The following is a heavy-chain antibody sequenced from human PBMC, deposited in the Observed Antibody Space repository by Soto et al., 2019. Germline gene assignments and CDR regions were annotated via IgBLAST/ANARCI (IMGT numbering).Heavy chain of an antibody. V-gene: IGHV1-8*01. CDR1: GYTFTNYD. D-gene: IGHD6-19*01. J-gene: IGHJ4*02. CDR2: MNPNSGNT. CDR3: ARSVEWLASFDY. Sequence: QVQLVESGAEVKKPGASVKVSCKASGYTFTNYDINWVRQATGQGLEWMGWMNPNSGNTGNAQKFQGRITMTRNTSISTAYMELSSLRSEDTAVYYCARSVEWLASFDYWGQGTLVTVSS.